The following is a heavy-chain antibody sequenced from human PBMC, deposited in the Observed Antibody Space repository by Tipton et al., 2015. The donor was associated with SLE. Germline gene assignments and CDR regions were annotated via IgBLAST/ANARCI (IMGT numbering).Heavy chain of an antibody. V-gene: IGHV4-34*01. D-gene: IGHD6-13*01. CDR1: GITVSSSY. CDR2: IDHSGVT. J-gene: IGHJ2*01. Sequence: LRLSCATSGITVSSSYVSWIRQPPGKGLEWIGDIDHSGVTHYNPSLKSRVTISRDTSGNQFSLNLSSVTASDTAVYFCTRAEFSSNWYMYWHFDLWGRGTLVTVSS. CDR3: TRAEFSSNWYMYWHFDL.